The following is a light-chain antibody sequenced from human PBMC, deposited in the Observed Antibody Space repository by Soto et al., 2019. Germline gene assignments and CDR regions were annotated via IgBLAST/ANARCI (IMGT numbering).Light chain of an antibody. Sequence: EIVMTPSPATLSVSPGERATLSCRASQSISSNLAWYQQKPGQAPSLLIYDASNRATGIPARFSGSGSGTDFTLTISSLEPEDFAVYYCQQRSNWPPFTFGPGTKVDI. CDR2: DAS. V-gene: IGKV3-11*01. CDR1: QSISSN. CDR3: QQRSNWPPFT. J-gene: IGKJ3*01.